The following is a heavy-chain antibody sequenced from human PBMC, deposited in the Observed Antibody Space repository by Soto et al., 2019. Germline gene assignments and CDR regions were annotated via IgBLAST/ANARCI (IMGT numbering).Heavy chain of an antibody. V-gene: IGHV1-18*01. J-gene: IGHJ2*01. Sequence: QVPLVQSGAEVKKPGASVKVSCKASGYTFTSYGITWVRQAPGQGLEWMGWISAYNGNTNYAQKLQGRVTMTTDTSTSTAYMELRSLRSDDTAVYYCAITTGDEVSYWYFDLGGRGTLVTVAS. CDR2: ISAYNGNT. CDR1: GYTFTSYG. D-gene: IGHD7-27*01. CDR3: AITTGDEVSYWYFDL.